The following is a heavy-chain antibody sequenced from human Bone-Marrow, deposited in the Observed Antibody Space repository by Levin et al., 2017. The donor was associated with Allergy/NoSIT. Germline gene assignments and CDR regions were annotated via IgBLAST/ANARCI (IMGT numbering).Heavy chain of an antibody. J-gene: IGHJ3*01. V-gene: IGHV3-53*01. Sequence: PGGSLRLSCAASGLSVSNYYMTWVRQAPGKGLEWVSVIYTDGNPYYADSVKGRFTTSRDTSKNTIFLQMNSLRGEATAVYYCARDDGINLKGALELWGPGTMVTVSS. CDR1: GLSVSNYY. CDR2: IYTDGNP. D-gene: IGHD3-10*01. CDR3: ARDDGINLKGALEL.